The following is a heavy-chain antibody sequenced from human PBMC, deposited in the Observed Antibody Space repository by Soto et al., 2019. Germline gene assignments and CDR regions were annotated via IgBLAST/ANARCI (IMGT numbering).Heavy chain of an antibody. CDR2: IYYSGST. Sequence: PSETLSLTCTVSGGSISSGGYYWSWIRQHPGKGLEWIGYIYYSGSTYYNPSLKSRVTISVDTSKNQFSLKLSSVTAADTAVYYCAREGVPSSSIAAQTDYWGQGTLVTVSS. J-gene: IGHJ4*02. CDR1: GGSISSGGYY. V-gene: IGHV4-31*03. CDR3: AREGVPSSSIAAQTDY. D-gene: IGHD6-6*01.